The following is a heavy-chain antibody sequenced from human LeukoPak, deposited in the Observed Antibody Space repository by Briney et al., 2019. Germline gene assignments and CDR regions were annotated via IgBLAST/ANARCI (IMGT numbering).Heavy chain of an antibody. D-gene: IGHD3-10*01. J-gene: IGHJ4*02. CDR2: VSDSGGRT. V-gene: IGHV3-23*01. CDR3: AKRGVVIRVILVGFHKEAYYFDS. CDR1: GITLSNYG. Sequence: GGSLRLSCAVSGITLSNYGMSWVRQAPGKGLEWVAGVSDSGGRTNYADSVKGRFTISRDNSKNTLYLQMNSLRAEDTAVYSCAKRGVVIRVILVGFHKEAYYFDSWGQGVVVTVSS.